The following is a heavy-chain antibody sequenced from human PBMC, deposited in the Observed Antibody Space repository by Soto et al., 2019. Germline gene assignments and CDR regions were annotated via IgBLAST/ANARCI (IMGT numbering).Heavy chain of an antibody. Sequence: GGSLRLSCAASGFTFSSYAMSWVRQAPGKGLEWVSAISGSGGSTYYADSVKGRFTISRDNSKNTLYLQMNSLRAEDTAVYYCAKDLVRSITLFGVVGTRHAFDIWGEGTMVTVSS. CDR3: AKDLVRSITLFGVVGTRHAFDI. V-gene: IGHV3-23*01. D-gene: IGHD3-3*01. CDR2: ISGSGGST. CDR1: GFTFSSYA. J-gene: IGHJ3*02.